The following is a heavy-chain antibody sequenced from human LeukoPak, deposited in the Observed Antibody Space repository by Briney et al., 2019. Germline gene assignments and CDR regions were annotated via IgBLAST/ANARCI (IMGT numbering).Heavy chain of an antibody. CDR2: ISWNSGSI. D-gene: IGHD5-24*01. J-gene: IGHJ4*02. Sequence: GGSLRLSCAVSGFNFDDYTLHWVRQAPGKGLEWVSGISWNSGSIGYADSVKGRFTISRDNAKNSLYLQMNSLRAEDMALYYCAKDIGERWLQWAFDYWGQGTLVTVSS. V-gene: IGHV3-9*03. CDR3: AKDIGERWLQWAFDY. CDR1: GFNFDDYT.